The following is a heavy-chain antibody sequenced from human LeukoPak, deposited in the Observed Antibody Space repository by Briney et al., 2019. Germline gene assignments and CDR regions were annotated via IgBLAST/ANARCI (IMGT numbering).Heavy chain of an antibody. D-gene: IGHD2-2*01. V-gene: IGHV3-30*02. CDR2: IRFDGSNQ. J-gene: IGHJ4*02. Sequence: PGGSLRLSCAASGFTFSSYGMHWVRQAPGKGLEWVSFIRFDGSNQYYADSVKGRFTISRDNSKNMLHLQMNSLRLEDTAIYYCAKGGWCGNTTCHLLPYDYWGQGALVTVSS. CDR3: AKGGWCGNTTCHLLPYDY. CDR1: GFTFSSYG.